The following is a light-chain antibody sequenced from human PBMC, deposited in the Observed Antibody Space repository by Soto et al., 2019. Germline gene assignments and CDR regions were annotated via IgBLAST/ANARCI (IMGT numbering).Light chain of an antibody. V-gene: IGKV3-11*01. Sequence: EIVLTQSPATLSLSPGERATLSCRASQSVSSYLAWYQQKPGQAPRLLIYDASNRATGIPARFSGSGSGTDFTLTISRLEPEDFAVYYCQQPAITFGQGTRLEIK. CDR1: QSVSSY. CDR3: QQPAIT. CDR2: DAS. J-gene: IGKJ5*01.